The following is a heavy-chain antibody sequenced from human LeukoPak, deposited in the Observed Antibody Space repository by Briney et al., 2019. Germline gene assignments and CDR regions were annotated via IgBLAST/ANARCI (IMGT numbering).Heavy chain of an antibody. J-gene: IGHJ6*03. D-gene: IGHD4-17*01. CDR3: AKNYGDYWTYYYYYMDV. CDR2: ISGSGGTT. Sequence: GGSLRLSCAASGFTFSSYAMSWVRQAPGKGLEWVSAISGSGGTTYYADSVKGRSTISRDNSKTTLYLQMNSLRAEDTAIYYCAKNYGDYWTYYYYYMDVWGRGTTVTVSS. V-gene: IGHV3-23*01. CDR1: GFTFSSYA.